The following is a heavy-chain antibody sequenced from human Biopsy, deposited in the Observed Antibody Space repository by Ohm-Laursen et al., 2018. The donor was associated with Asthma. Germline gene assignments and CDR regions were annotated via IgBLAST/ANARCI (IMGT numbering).Heavy chain of an antibody. CDR3: ARKAGSCISRTCYSLDF. J-gene: IGHJ4*02. CDR1: GGTFNTYV. Sequence: SVKVSCKSLGGTFNTYVIGWVRQAPGQGLEWMGGINSVFGTTTYPQKFQDRATITADDFTSTVYMELSSLRSEGTAVYYCARKAGSCISRTCYSLDFWGQGTLVTVSS. D-gene: IGHD2-2*01. V-gene: IGHV1-69*13. CDR2: INSVFGTT.